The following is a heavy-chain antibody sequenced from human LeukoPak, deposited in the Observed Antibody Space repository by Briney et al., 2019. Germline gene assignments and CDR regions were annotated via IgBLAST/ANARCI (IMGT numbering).Heavy chain of an antibody. Sequence: KPSETLSLTCAVYGGSFSGYYWSWIRQPPGKGLEWIGEINHSGSTNYNPSLKSRVTISVDTSKNQFSLKLSSVTAADTAVYYCARGVAWSQVSSWYCCYYYYMDVWGKGTTVTVSS. J-gene: IGHJ6*03. CDR2: INHSGST. D-gene: IGHD6-13*01. CDR1: GGSFSGYY. V-gene: IGHV4-34*01. CDR3: ARGVAWSQVSSWYCCYYYYMDV.